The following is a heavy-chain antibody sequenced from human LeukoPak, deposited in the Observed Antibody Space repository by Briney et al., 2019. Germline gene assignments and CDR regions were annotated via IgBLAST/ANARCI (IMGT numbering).Heavy chain of an antibody. V-gene: IGHV4-59*01. CDR2: VYNSGTT. CDR3: ARGAVVNGLDV. CDR1: GGSFSGYY. Sequence: SETLSLTCAVYGGSFSGYYWSWIRQPPGTRLEWIGYVYNSGTTNYNPSFKSRVTMSVDTSKNQFSLKLSSVTAADTAVYYCARGAVVNGLDVWGQGTTVTVSS. J-gene: IGHJ6*02. D-gene: IGHD5-18*01.